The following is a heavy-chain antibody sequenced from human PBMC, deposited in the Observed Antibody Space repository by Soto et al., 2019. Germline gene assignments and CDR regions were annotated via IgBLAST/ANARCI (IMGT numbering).Heavy chain of an antibody. D-gene: IGHD2-2*01. CDR2: ITPFNGNT. CDR3: ATLPTRYCSSTSCYGAFDI. V-gene: IGHV1-45*02. Sequence: SVKVSCKASGYTFTYRYLHWVRQAPGQALEWMGWITPFNGNTNYAQKFQDRVTITRDRSMSTAYMELSSLRSEDTAMYYCATLPTRYCSSTSCYGAFDIWGQGTMVTVSS. CDR1: GYTFTYRY. J-gene: IGHJ3*02.